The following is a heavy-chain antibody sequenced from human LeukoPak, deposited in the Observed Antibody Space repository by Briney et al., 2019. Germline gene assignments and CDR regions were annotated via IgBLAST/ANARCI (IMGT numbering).Heavy chain of an antibody. CDR3: AREGSSGYLDYDAFDI. V-gene: IGHV3-7*01. D-gene: IGHD3-22*01. CDR2: IKQDGSEK. CDR1: GFTFSSYW. J-gene: IGHJ3*02. Sequence: GGSLRLSCAASGFTFSSYWMSWVRQAPGKGLEWVASIKQDGSEKYYVDSVKGRFTISRDNAKNSLYLQMNSLRAEDTAVYYCAREGSSGYLDYDAFDIWGQGTMVTVSS.